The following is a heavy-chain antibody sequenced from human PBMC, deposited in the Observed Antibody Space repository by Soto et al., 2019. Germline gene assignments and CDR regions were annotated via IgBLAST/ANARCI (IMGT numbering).Heavy chain of an antibody. CDR2: IIPIFGTA. Sequence: GASVKVSCKASGGTFSSYAISWVRQAPGQGLEWMGGIIPIFGTANYTQKFQGRVTITADESTSTAYMELSSLRSEDTAVYYCARTSITIFGVVVPYYYYYGMDVWGQGTTVTAP. J-gene: IGHJ6*02. D-gene: IGHD3-3*01. CDR1: GGTFSSYA. CDR3: ARTSITIFGVVVPYYYYYGMDV. V-gene: IGHV1-69*13.